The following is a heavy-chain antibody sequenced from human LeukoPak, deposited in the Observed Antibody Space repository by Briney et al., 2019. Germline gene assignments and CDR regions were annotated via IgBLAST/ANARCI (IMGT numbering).Heavy chain of an antibody. D-gene: IGHD2-2*01. CDR2: ISNTGDTI. CDR1: GFSFNFFS. CDR3: ARDQGYCGSTGCIRWHDY. J-gene: IGHJ4*02. V-gene: IGHV3-48*01. Sequence: AGGSLRLSCAASGFSFNFFSMNWVRQAPGKGLEWLLYISNTGDTIYYADSVKGRFAIARDNAKDTVYLQMSGLRAEDTAVYYCARDQGYCGSTGCIRWHDYWGQGTLVTVSS.